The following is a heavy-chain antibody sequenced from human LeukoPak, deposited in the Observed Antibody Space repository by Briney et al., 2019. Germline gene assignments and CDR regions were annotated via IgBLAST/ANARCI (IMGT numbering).Heavy chain of an antibody. J-gene: IGHJ4*02. V-gene: IGHV4-59*08. D-gene: IGHD2-15*01. Sequence: SETLSLTCTVSGGSISTYYWSWIRQPPGKGLEWIGYIYYSGTTYYNTSLKSRVTISVDTSKNQFSLKLSSVTAADTAVYYCARLSVLISTYLDYWGQGTLLTVSS. CDR2: IYYSGTT. CDR1: GGSISTYY. CDR3: ARLSVLISTYLDY.